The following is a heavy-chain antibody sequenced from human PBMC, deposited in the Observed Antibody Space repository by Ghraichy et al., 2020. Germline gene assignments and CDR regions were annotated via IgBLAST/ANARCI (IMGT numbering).Heavy chain of an antibody. V-gene: IGHV4-39*01. D-gene: IGHD3-16*02. Sequence: SETLSLTCSVSGDSISSSSYLWGWIRQPPGQGLEWIGSIYYSGTTYYNPSLKNRVSISVDTSKNQFSLNLSSVIAADTAVYYCARSRSGSIIITFGGIVARLDVWGKGTTVTVSS. CDR3: ARSRSGSIIITFGGIVARLDV. J-gene: IGHJ6*03. CDR1: GDSISSSSYL. CDR2: IYYSGTT.